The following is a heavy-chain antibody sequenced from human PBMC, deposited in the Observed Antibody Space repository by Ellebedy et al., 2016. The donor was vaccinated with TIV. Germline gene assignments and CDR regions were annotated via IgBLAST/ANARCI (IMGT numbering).Heavy chain of an antibody. Sequence: GESLKISXAASRFTFSSYAMNWVRQAPGKGLEWVANIKQDGSEKYYVDSVKGRFTISRDNAKNSLYLQMNSLRAEDTAVYYCARDSGQITMIVVYPDDAFDIWGQGTMVTVSS. CDR3: ARDSGQITMIVVYPDDAFDI. CDR1: RFTFSSYA. D-gene: IGHD3-22*01. CDR2: IKQDGSEK. J-gene: IGHJ3*02. V-gene: IGHV3-7*01.